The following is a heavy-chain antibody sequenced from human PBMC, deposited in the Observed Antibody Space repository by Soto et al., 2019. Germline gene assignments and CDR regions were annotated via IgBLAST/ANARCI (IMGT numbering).Heavy chain of an antibody. CDR2: IIPKFAIP. CDR3: AIASVEAPWVYFDL. J-gene: IGHJ4*02. Sequence: QVQVVQSGTEVKKPESSVKVSCKASGGTFGNYGISWVRQAPGQGLEWIGGIIPKFAIPNYAERFQGRATITADKSTTTAYMELRSLRIEDTAVYYCAIASVEAPWVYFDLWGQGTLVTVSS. CDR1: GGTFGNYG. D-gene: IGHD2-15*01. V-gene: IGHV1-69*17.